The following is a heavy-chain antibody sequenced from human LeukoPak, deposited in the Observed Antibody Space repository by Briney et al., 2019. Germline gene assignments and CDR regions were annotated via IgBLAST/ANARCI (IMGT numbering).Heavy chain of an antibody. J-gene: IGHJ4*02. CDR2: IYYSGST. CDR1: GGSISSYY. V-gene: IGHV4-59*08. CDR3: ARHPYGDYALDY. D-gene: IGHD4-17*01. Sequence: PSETLSLTCTVSGGSISSYYWSWIRQPPGKGPEWIAYIYYSGSTNYNPSLKSRVTISVDTSKNQFSLKLSSVTAADTAVYYCARHPYGDYALDYWGQGTLVTVSS.